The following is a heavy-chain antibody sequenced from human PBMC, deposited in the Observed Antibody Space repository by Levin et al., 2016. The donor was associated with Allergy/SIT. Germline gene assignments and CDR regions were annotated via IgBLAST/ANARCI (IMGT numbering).Heavy chain of an antibody. J-gene: IGHJ4*02. CDR1: GYSFTSYH. V-gene: IGHV1-46*01. CDR3: AREALRDRSGYFYVFDS. CDR2: IYSSAGTI. Sequence: ASVKVSCKASGYSFTSYHMHWVRQAPGQGLEWMGAIYSSAGTIDYAQRFRGRVTMTRDTSTSTVYMEVSSLRSEDTAVYYCAREALRDRSGYFYVFDSWGQGTLVTVSS. D-gene: IGHD3-22*01.